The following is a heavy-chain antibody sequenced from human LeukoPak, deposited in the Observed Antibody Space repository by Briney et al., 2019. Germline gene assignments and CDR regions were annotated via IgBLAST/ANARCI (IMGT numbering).Heavy chain of an antibody. CDR1: GGYTDSHY. V-gene: IGHV4-4*07. D-gene: IGHD2/OR15-2a*01. J-gene: IGHJ5*02. CDR3: ARDFHASGFYFWFDP. Sequence: SETLSLTCTVSGGYTDSHYWSWIRQPAGKGLEWIGRISPSGTTHYNPSLGSRVTMSVDTSNNYFSLRLSSVTAADTAVYYCARDFHASGFYFWFDPWGQGILVTVSS. CDR2: ISPSGTT.